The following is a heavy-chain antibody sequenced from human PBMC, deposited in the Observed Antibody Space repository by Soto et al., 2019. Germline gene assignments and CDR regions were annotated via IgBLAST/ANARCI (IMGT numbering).Heavy chain of an antibody. V-gene: IGHV3-30*18. CDR3: AKDGGYSYGFGY. Sequence: SGGSLRLSCAASGFTFSSYGMHWVRQAPGKGLEWVAVISYDGSNKYYADSVKGRFTISRDNSKNTLYLQMNSLRAEDTAVYYCAKDGGYSYGFGYWGQGTLVTVSS. J-gene: IGHJ4*02. CDR1: GFTFSSYG. CDR2: ISYDGSNK. D-gene: IGHD5-18*01.